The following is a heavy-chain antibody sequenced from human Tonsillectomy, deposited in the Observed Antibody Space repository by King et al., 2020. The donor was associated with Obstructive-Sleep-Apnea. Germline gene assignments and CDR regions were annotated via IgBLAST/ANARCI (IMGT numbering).Heavy chain of an antibody. Sequence: VQLVQSGGGLVQPGRSLRLSCAASGFTFDDFAMHWVRQAPGKGLEWVSGMSWNSGSIGYAVSVKGRFTISRDNAKNSLYLQMNSLRAEDTALYYCAKDINIYYGSGSSYFDYWGQGTLVTVSS. CDR3: AKDINIYYGSGSSYFDY. CDR1: GFTFDDFA. V-gene: IGHV3-9*01. CDR2: MSWNSGSI. D-gene: IGHD3-10*01. J-gene: IGHJ4*02.